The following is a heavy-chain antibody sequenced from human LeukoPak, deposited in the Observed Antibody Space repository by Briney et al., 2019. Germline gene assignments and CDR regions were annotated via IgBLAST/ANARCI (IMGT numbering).Heavy chain of an antibody. Sequence: ASVKVSCKASGYTFTSYGISWVRQAPGQGLEWMGWISAYNGNTNYAQKLQGRVTMTTDTSTSTAYMELRSLRSDDTAVYYCVRVSGYCSSTSCYTGPYYYGMDVWGQGTTVTVSS. D-gene: IGHD2-2*02. CDR3: VRVSGYCSSTSCYTGPYYYGMDV. CDR1: GYTFTSYG. CDR2: ISAYNGNT. V-gene: IGHV1-18*01. J-gene: IGHJ6*02.